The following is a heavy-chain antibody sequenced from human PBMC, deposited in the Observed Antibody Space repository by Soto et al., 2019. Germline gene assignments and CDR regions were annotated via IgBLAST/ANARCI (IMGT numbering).Heavy chain of an antibody. CDR3: ARDLWGYCGTDCYPLDV. J-gene: IGHJ6*02. V-gene: IGHV4-59*01. CDR1: GGTISRYY. Sequence: QVQLQESGPGLVKSSETLSLTCTVSGGTISRYYWSWIRQPPGKGLEWIGYMYNTGSTVYNPSFKSRVTISVATSKNHFSLKLNSVTAADTAVYYCARDLWGYCGTDCYPLDVWGQGTTVTVSS. CDR2: MYNTGST. D-gene: IGHD2-21*02.